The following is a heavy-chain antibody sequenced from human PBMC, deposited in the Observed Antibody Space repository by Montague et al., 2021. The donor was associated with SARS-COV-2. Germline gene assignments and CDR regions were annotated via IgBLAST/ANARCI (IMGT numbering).Heavy chain of an antibody. Sequence: CAISGDSVWSNTAAWIWIRQSPSGGLEWLGRTNYRSKWTSDYATSVEGRISIDPDTSKNQFFLHLRSVTPEDTGVYYCVRDTGSAQAGFDAWGQGILVTVSS. D-gene: IGHD4-17*01. J-gene: IGHJ4*02. CDR1: GDSVWSNTAA. V-gene: IGHV6-1*01. CDR2: TNYRSKWTS. CDR3: VRDTGSAQAGFDA.